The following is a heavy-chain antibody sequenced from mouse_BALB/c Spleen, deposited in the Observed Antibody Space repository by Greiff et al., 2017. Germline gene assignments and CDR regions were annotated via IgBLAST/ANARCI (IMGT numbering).Heavy chain of an antibody. CDR2: IYPGNSDT. J-gene: IGHJ4*01. D-gene: IGHD2-1*01. Sequence: VQLQQSGTVLARPGASVKMSCKASGYTFTSYWMHWVKQRPGQGLEWIGAIYPGNSDTSYNQKFKGKAKLTAVTSTSTAYMELSSLTNEDSAVYYCTSGYGNFYYYAMDYWGQGTSVTVSS. V-gene: IGHV1-5*01. CDR3: TSGYGNFYYYAMDY. CDR1: GYTFTSYW.